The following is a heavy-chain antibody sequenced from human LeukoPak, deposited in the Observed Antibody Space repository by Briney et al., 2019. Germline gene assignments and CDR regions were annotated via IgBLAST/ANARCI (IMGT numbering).Heavy chain of an antibody. CDR2: ITGSGGTK. V-gene: IGHV3-23*01. CDR3: AKDLAPFTNAWYAFDY. CDR1: GFSFTRYA. Sequence: GGSLRLSCAASGFSFTRYAMSWVRQAPGKGLEWVSAITGSGGTKYYADSVKGRFTISRDSSKNTLFLQMNSLRAEDTAVYSCAKDLAPFTNAWYAFDYWGRGILVTVSS. D-gene: IGHD6-13*01. J-gene: IGHJ4*02.